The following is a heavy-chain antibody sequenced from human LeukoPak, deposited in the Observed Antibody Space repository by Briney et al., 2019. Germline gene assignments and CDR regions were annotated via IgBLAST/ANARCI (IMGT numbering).Heavy chain of an antibody. D-gene: IGHD5-18*01. Sequence: GASVKVSCKASGYTFASYGISWLRQAPGQGLEWVGWVSAYNGNTKYAQKVQGSVSMTTDTSTSTAYMELRSLRSDDTALYYCARVSCGYNCHYGMDVWGQGTTVTVSS. CDR1: GYTFASYG. CDR2: VSAYNGNT. V-gene: IGHV1-18*01. J-gene: IGHJ6*02. CDR3: ARVSCGYNCHYGMDV.